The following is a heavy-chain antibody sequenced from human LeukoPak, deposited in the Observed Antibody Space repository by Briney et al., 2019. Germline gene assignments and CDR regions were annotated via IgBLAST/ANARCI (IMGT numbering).Heavy chain of an antibody. CDR3: ARRSIAAPTFDY. J-gene: IGHJ4*02. CDR1: GGSVSSSSYY. Sequence: PSETLSLTCTVSGGSVSSSSYYRGWIRQPPGKGLEWIGSMYYSGSTNYNPSLKSRVTISVDTSKNQFSLKLSSVTAADTAVSYCARRSIAAPTFDYWGQGTLVTVSS. D-gene: IGHD6-6*01. V-gene: IGHV4-39*01. CDR2: MYYSGST.